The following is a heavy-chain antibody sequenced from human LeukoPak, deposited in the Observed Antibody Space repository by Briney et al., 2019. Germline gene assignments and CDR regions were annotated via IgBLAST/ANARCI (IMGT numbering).Heavy chain of an antibody. D-gene: IGHD6-19*01. CDR2: ISAYNGNT. Sequence: ASVKVSCKASGYTFTSYGISWVRQAPGQGLEWMGWISAYNGNTNYAQKLQGRVTMTTDTSTSTAYMELRSLRSDDTAVYYCARSGSSGWYRGDYYYYMDVWGKGTTVTVSS. J-gene: IGHJ6*03. V-gene: IGHV1-18*01. CDR1: GYTFTSYG. CDR3: ARSGSSGWYRGDYYYYMDV.